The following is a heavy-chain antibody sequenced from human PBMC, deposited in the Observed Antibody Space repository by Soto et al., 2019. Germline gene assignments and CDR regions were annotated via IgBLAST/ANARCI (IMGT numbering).Heavy chain of an antibody. V-gene: IGHV1-69*08. CDR3: ARDQTGTDNWFDP. D-gene: IGHD1-1*01. J-gene: IGHJ5*02. Sequence: QVQLVQSGAEVKKPGSSVKVSCKASGGTFSSYTISWVRQAPGPGLEWMGRIIPILGIANYAQKFQGRVTITADKSTSTAYMELSSLRSEDTAVYYCARDQTGTDNWFDPWGQGTLVTVSS. CDR2: IIPILGIA. CDR1: GGTFSSYT.